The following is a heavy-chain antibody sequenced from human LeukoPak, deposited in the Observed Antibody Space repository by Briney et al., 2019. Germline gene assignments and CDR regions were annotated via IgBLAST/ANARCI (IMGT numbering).Heavy chain of an antibody. V-gene: IGHV3-74*01. CDR2: INSDGSST. D-gene: IGHD5-18*01. CDR3: VKDRWIQLWGNFDY. Sequence: GGSLRLSCAASGFTFSSYWMHWVRQAPGKGLVWVSHINSDGSSTTYADSVKGRFTISRDNAKNTLYLQMSSLRAEDTAVYYCVKDRWIQLWGNFDYWGQGTLVTVSS. J-gene: IGHJ4*02. CDR1: GFTFSSYW.